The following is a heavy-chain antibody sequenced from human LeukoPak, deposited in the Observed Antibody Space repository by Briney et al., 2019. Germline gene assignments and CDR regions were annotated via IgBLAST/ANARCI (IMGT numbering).Heavy chain of an antibody. CDR1: GGSISSYY. CDR2: IYYSGST. CDR3: ASLRIAAAGTGWFDP. Sequence: SETLSLTCTVSGGSISSYYWSWIRQPPGKGLEWMGYIYYSGSTNYNPSLKSRVTISVDTSKNQFSLKLSSVTAADTAVYYCASLRIAAAGTGWFDPWGQGTLVTVSS. V-gene: IGHV4-59*08. D-gene: IGHD6-13*01. J-gene: IGHJ5*02.